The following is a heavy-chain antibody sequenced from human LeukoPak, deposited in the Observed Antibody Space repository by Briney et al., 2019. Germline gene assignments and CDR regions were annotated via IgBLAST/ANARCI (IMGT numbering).Heavy chain of an antibody. CDR3: ARGGFALNVPAVGLNWFDP. J-gene: IGHJ5*02. Sequence: GGSLRLSCAASAFTFGNYWMHWVRQAPGKGLVWVSRINSDGSSTTYAGSVKGRFTISRDNAKNTLYLQMNSLRAEDTAVYYCARGGFALNVPAVGLNWFDPWGQGTLVTVSS. CDR2: INSDGSST. CDR1: AFTFGNYW. V-gene: IGHV3-74*03. D-gene: IGHD6-13*01.